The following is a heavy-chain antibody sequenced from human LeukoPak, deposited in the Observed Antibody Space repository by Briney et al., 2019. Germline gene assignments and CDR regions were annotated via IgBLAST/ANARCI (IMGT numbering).Heavy chain of an antibody. Sequence: PGGSLRLSCAASGFTFTTYPMSWVRQAPGKGLEWVSAISASGGSTYYADSVKGRFTISRDNSKNTLYLQMNSLRAEDTAVYYCAKLLIPIHYFDYWGQGTLVTVSS. CDR2: ISASGGST. CDR1: GFTFTTYP. D-gene: IGHD3-9*01. J-gene: IGHJ4*02. V-gene: IGHV3-23*01. CDR3: AKLLIPIHYFDY.